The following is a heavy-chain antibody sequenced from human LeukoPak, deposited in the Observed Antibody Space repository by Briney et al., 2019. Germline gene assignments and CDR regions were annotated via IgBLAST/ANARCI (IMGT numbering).Heavy chain of an antibody. CDR3: ARERYSYGAFDY. J-gene: IGHJ4*02. V-gene: IGHV1-18*01. CDR1: GYTFTSYG. CDR2: ISAYNGNT. Sequence: ASVKVSCKASGYTFTSYGISWVRQAPGQGLEWMGWISAYNGNTNYAQKLQGRVTMTTDTYTSTAYMELRSLRSDDTAVYYCARERYSYGAFDYWGQGTLVTVSS. D-gene: IGHD5-18*01.